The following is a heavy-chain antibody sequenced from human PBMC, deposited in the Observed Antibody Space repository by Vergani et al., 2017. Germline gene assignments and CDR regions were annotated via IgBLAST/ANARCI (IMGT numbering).Heavy chain of an antibody. CDR3: ARDGGGATVYFDY. V-gene: IGHV3-7*01. CDR1: GFTFSSYW. D-gene: IGHD1-26*01. CDR2: IKQDGSEK. J-gene: IGHJ4*02. Sequence: EVQLVESGGGLVQPGGSLRLSCAASGFTFSSYWMSWVRQAPGKGLEWVANIKQDGSEKYYVDSVKGRFTISRDNAKNSLYLQMNSLRAEDTAVYYCARDGGGATVYFDYWGQGTLVTVSS.